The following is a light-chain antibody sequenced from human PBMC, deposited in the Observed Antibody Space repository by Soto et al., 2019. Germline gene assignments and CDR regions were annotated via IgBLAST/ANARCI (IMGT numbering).Light chain of an antibody. CDR3: HQYGKSPWT. J-gene: IGKJ1*01. CDR2: AAS. CDR1: QSVRSSY. Sequence: EIVLTQSPDTLSLSPGERATLSCRASQSVRSSYLAWYQHKPGQSPRLLIYAASTRATGIPDRFSGSGSGTDFTLTISRLEPEDFAVYYCHQYGKSPWTFGQGTKVEIK. V-gene: IGKV3-20*01.